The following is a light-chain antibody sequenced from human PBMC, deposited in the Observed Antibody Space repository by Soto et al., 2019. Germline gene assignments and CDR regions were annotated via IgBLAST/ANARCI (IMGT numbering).Light chain of an antibody. J-gene: IGKJ1*01. CDR2: GAS. CDR3: QQYGSSPRT. Sequence: EILFTQSPGTLSLSPGERATLSCRASQSVSSSYLAWYQQKPGQAPRILIYGASSRDTGIPDRFSGSWSGTDFTLPISRLEPEDFEVYYCQQYGSSPRTFGQGTKVDI. CDR1: QSVSSSY. V-gene: IGKV3-20*01.